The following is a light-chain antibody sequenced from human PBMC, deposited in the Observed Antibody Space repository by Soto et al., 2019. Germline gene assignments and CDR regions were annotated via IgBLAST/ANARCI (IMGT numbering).Light chain of an antibody. Sequence: DIHMTQSPSTLSASVGDRVTITCRASQNINTWLAWFQQKPGKAPKLLIYRASSLESGVPSRFSGSGSGTEFTLTISSLQPDDFSTYYCQQYNTYSGTFGPGTKVDIK. CDR2: RAS. CDR1: QNINTW. CDR3: QQYNTYSGT. V-gene: IGKV1-5*03. J-gene: IGKJ3*01.